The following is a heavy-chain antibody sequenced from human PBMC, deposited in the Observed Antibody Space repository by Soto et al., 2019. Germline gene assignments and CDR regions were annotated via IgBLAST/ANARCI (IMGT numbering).Heavy chain of an antibody. Sequence: GGSLRLSCAASGFTFSSYAMHWDRQAPGKGLEWVAVISYDGSNKYYADSVKGRFTIARDNSKNPLYLQVDSMRAEDTCVYYCEGDGFWGVRGRYFDYWGQGTLVPVST. V-gene: IGHV3-30*04. CDR3: EGDGFWGVRGRYFDY. CDR2: ISYDGSNK. D-gene: IGHD3-16*01. J-gene: IGHJ4*02. CDR1: GFTFSSYA.